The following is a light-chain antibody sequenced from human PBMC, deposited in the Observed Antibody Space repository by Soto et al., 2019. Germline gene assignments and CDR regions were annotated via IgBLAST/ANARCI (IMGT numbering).Light chain of an antibody. CDR3: QQIFGTRYS. Sequence: DIQMTQSPSSLSASVGDRVTITCRASQNIRVSLNWYQQQPGKAPKPLIYAASTLVGGVPSRFSGSGSGTEFTLTISSLQPEDFATYYCQQIFGTRYSFGEGTKLEI. J-gene: IGKJ2*03. CDR2: AAS. V-gene: IGKV1-39*01. CDR1: QNIRVS.